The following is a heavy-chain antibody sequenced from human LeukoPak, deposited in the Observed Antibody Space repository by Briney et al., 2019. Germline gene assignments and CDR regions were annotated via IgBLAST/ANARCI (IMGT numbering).Heavy chain of an antibody. D-gene: IGHD5-24*01. Sequence: SETLSLTCTVSGGSISSSSYYWGWIRQPPGKGLEWIGSIYYSGSTYYNPSLKSRVTISVDTSKNQFSLKLSSVTAADTAVYYCAREGRDGYINWFDPWGQGTLVTVSS. CDR3: AREGRDGYINWFDP. V-gene: IGHV4-39*07. CDR1: GGSISSSSYY. CDR2: IYYSGST. J-gene: IGHJ5*02.